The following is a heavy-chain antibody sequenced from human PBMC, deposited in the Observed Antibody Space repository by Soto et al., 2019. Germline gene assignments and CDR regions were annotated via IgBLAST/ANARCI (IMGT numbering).Heavy chain of an antibody. CDR2: INHSGST. D-gene: IGHD2-2*01. V-gene: IGHV4-34*01. Sequence: SETLSLTCAVYGGSFSGYYWSWIRQPPGKGLEWIGEINHSGSTNYNPSLKSRVTISVDTSKNQFSLKLSSVTAADTAVYYCAREAMRRYFDLWGRGTLVTVSS. CDR1: GGSFSGYY. J-gene: IGHJ2*01. CDR3: AREAMRRYFDL.